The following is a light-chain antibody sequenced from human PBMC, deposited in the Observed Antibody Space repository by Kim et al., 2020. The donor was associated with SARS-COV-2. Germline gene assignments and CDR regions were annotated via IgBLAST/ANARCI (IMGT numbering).Light chain of an antibody. Sequence: TVILSSIRSGGGIASNYVQWYQQRPGSAPTIVIFEDDQRPSGVPDRFSGSIDISSNSASLSISGLKIEDEADYYCQSYDSSNPHVVFGGGTQLTVL. CDR2: EDD. J-gene: IGLJ2*01. CDR3: QSYDSSNPHVV. V-gene: IGLV6-57*03. CDR1: GGGIASNY.